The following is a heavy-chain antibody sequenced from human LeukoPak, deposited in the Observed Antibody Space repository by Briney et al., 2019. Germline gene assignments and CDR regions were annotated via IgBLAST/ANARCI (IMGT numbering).Heavy chain of an antibody. J-gene: IGHJ6*03. CDR3: ARGQLQYYYYIDV. V-gene: IGHV3-30*04. CDR1: GFTFINHA. Sequence: TGGSLRLSCAASGFTFINHAMHWVRQAPGKGLEWVAGITYDGSKKYYPDSVKGRCTISRDNSKKTLFLEMNSLRAGDTAVYYCARGQLQYYYYIDVWGKGTTVTVSS. D-gene: IGHD2-2*02. CDR2: ITYDGSKK.